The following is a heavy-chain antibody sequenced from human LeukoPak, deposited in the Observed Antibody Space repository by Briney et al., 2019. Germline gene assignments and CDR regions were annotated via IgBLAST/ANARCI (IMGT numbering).Heavy chain of an antibody. D-gene: IGHD3-22*01. V-gene: IGHV4-31*03. CDR3: ARHPGPYDSSGYYPLFDY. CDR1: GGSINNGGYY. Sequence: SETLSLTCTVSGGSINNGGYYWSWIRQHPGKGLEWIGYIYYSGSSYYNPSLRSRVTISVDTSKNHFSLKLSSVTAADTAVYYCARHPGPYDSSGYYPLFDYWGQGTLVTVSS. CDR2: IYYSGSS. J-gene: IGHJ4*02.